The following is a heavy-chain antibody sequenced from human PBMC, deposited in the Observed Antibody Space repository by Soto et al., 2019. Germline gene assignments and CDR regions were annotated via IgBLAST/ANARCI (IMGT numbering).Heavy chain of an antibody. CDR3: VRHDDSRGWYYFDY. Sequence: PGESLKISCKGSGYMFTSYWLGWVRQMPGKGLEWTGIIYPGDSDTRYNSSFQGQVTISADKSINTAYLQWRSLKASDTAMYYCVRHDDSRGWYYFDYWGQGTLVTVSS. CDR2: IYPGDSDT. CDR1: GYMFTSYW. J-gene: IGHJ4*02. D-gene: IGHD3-22*01. V-gene: IGHV5-51*01.